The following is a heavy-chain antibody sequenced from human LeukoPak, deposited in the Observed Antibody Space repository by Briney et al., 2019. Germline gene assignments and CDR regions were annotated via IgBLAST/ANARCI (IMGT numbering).Heavy chain of an antibody. D-gene: IGHD1-1*01. CDR3: ARDITGRQDY. J-gene: IGHJ4*02. CDR1: GDSVSSNSAA. Sequence: QTLSLTCVISGDSVSSNSAAWNWIRQSPSRGLEWLGRTYYRSKWYNDYTVSVSGRLTISPDTSKNQFSLQLNSMTPEDTAVYYCARDITGRQDYWGQGTQVTASS. CDR2: TYYRSKWYN. V-gene: IGHV6-1*01.